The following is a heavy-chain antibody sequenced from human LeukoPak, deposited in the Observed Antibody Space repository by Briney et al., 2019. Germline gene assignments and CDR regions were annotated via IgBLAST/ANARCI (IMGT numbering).Heavy chain of an antibody. V-gene: IGHV3-23*01. CDR3: AKKWSAPSTGFDY. CDR2: ISGTVSST. J-gene: IGHJ4*02. D-gene: IGHD2-8*01. CDR1: RFTFSSFA. Sequence: GGSLRLSCAASRFTFSSFAMSWVRQAPGKGLEWVSEISGTVSSTYYADSVKGRFTISRDNSKNALYLQMNSLRVDDTAIYYCAKKWSAPSTGFDYWGQGTLVTVSS.